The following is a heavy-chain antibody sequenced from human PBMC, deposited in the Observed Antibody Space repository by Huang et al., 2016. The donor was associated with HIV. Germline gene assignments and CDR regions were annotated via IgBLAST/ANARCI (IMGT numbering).Heavy chain of an antibody. Sequence: QVQLQESGPGLVKPSETLSLPCTVSGGSISTHYWSWIRQHPGKGLEWNGMIDYSGRTHSSPSLKSRVTRLLDTSKNQFARRVNAVTAADTAMFYCARDHHDFWRGYRRMYFFDHWGQGTLVTVSS. D-gene: IGHD3-3*01. CDR3: ARDHHDFWRGYRRMYFFDH. CDR2: IDYSGRT. J-gene: IGHJ4*02. V-gene: IGHV4-59*11. CDR1: GGSISTHY.